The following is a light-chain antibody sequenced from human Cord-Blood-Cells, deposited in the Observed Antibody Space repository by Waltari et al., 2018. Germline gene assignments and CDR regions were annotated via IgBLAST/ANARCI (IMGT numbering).Light chain of an antibody. Sequence: QSALTQPASVSGSPGQSITISCTGTSSDVGGYNYVSCYQQHPGKAPKLMIYDVSNRPSGVSKRVSGSKYGKTASLTMSVLQAQDEADYYCSSYTSSSTLVFGTGTKGTVL. CDR2: DVS. V-gene: IGLV2-14*01. CDR1: SSDVGGYNY. J-gene: IGLJ1*01. CDR3: SSYTSSSTLV.